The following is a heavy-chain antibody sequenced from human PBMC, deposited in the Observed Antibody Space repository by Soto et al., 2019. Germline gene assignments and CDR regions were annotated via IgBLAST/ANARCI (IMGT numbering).Heavy chain of an antibody. D-gene: IGHD2-21*02. Sequence: QVQLVQSGAEEKKPGASVKVSCKASGYTFTSYAMHWVRQAPGHRLEWMGWINAGNGNTKYSHKFQGRVTITRDTSASTAYMELSSLRSEDTAVYYCARSIVVVTALDYWGQGTLVTVSS. CDR3: ARSIVVVTALDY. J-gene: IGHJ4*02. CDR1: GYTFTSYA. V-gene: IGHV1-3*05. CDR2: INAGNGNT.